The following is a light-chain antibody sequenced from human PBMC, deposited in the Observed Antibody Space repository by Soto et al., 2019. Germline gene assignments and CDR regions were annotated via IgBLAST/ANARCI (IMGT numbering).Light chain of an antibody. CDR1: SSDVGGYNY. CDR3: SSYTSSSTRV. Sequence: QSALTQPASVSGSPGQSITISCTGTSSDVGGYNYVSWYQQHPGKAPKLMIYDVSNRPSGVSNRFSGSKSGKTASLTISGHQAGDEAEYYCSSYTSSSTRVFGGGTQLTGL. J-gene: IGLJ2*01. V-gene: IGLV2-14*01. CDR2: DVS.